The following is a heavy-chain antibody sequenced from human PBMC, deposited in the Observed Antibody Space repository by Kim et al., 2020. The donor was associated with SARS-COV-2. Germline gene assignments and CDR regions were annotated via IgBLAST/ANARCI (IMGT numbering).Heavy chain of an antibody. J-gene: IGHJ6*02. D-gene: IGHD2-2*01. CDR2: IYYSGST. CDR1: GGSVSSGSYY. V-gene: IGHV4-61*01. Sequence: SETLSLTCTVSGGSVSSGSYYWSWIRQPPGKGLEWIGYIYYSGSTNYNPSLKSRVTISVDTSKNQFSLKLSSVTAADTAVYYCARDRLQLLNYYYGMDVWGQGTTVTVSS. CDR3: ARDRLQLLNYYYGMDV.